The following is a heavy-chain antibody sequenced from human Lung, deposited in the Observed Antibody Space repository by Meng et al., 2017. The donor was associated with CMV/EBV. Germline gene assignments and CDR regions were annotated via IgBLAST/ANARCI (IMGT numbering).Heavy chain of an antibody. D-gene: IGHD2-2*01. V-gene: IGHV3-15*01. Sequence: GESLKISCAASGFTFSTAWMSWVRQAPGKGLEWVGRIKSRNDGGTAEYSAPLKDRFIISRDDSKNMVYLQMNSLRTEDTAVYYCTHYCSSITCFKSWGYWGQGXLVTVSS. J-gene: IGHJ4*02. CDR2: IKSRNDGGTA. CDR1: GFTFSTAW. CDR3: THYCSSITCFKSWGY.